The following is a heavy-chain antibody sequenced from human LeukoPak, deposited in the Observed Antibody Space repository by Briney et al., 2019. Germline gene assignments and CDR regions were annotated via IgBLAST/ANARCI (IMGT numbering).Heavy chain of an antibody. D-gene: IGHD3-10*01. CDR1: GFTFSSYE. V-gene: IGHV3-48*03. CDR2: ISSSGSTI. Sequence: GGSLRLSCAASGFTFSSYEMNWVRQAPGKGLEWVSYISSSGSTIYYADSVKGRFTISRDNAKNSLYLQMNSLRAEDTAVYYCAGDYGYYGSGSYYLYYYYGMDVWGKGTTVTVSS. J-gene: IGHJ6*04. CDR3: AGDYGYYGSGSYYLYYYYGMDV.